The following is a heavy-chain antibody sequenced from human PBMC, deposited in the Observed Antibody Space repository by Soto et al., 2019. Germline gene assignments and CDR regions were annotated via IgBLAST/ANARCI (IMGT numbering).Heavy chain of an antibody. Sequence: GGSLRLSCAASGFTFDDYAMHWVRQAPGKGLEWVSGISWNSGSIGYADSVKGRFTISRDNAKNSLYLQMNRLRAEDTAVYYCATEGGYWGQGTLVTVSS. CDR1: GFTFDDYA. V-gene: IGHV3-9*01. D-gene: IGHD3-16*01. CDR2: ISWNSGSI. CDR3: ATEGGY. J-gene: IGHJ4*02.